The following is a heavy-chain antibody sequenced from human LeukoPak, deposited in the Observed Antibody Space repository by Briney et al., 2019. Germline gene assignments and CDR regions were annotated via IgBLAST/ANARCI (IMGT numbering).Heavy chain of an antibody. CDR3: ATVPGGSSSGPFDY. CDR1: GGTFSSYA. CDR2: IIPILGIA. J-gene: IGHJ4*02. D-gene: IGHD6-6*01. Sequence: SVKVSCKASGGTFSSYAISWVRQAPGQALEWMGRIIPILGIANYAQKFQGRVTITADKSTSTAYMELSSLRSEDTAVYYCATVPGGSSSGPFDYWGQGTLVTVSS. V-gene: IGHV1-69*04.